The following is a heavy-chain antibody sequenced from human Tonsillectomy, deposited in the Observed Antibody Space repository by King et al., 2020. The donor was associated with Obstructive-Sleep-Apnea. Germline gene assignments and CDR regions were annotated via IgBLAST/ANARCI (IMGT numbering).Heavy chain of an antibody. CDR1: GFTFSSYA. D-gene: IGHD2-15*01. CDR3: ARENSYCTSGSCIYYYYGMDV. J-gene: IGHJ6*02. V-gene: IGHV3-30*04. CDR2: ISYDGSNK. Sequence: VQLVESGGGVVQPGRSLRLSCAASGFTFSSYAMHWVRQAPGKGLEGVAVISYDGSNKYYADSVKGRFTISRDNSKNTLYLQMNSLRAEDTAVYYCARENSYCTSGSCIYYYYGMDVWGQGTTVTVSS.